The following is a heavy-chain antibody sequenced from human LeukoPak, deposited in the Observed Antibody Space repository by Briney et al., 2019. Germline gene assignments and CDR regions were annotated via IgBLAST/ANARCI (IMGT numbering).Heavy chain of an antibody. V-gene: IGHV3-64*01. CDR3: ARGGIVGATTAFDY. J-gene: IGHJ4*02. CDR1: GFTFSSYA. Sequence: GGSLRLSCAASGFTFSSYAMHWVRQAPGKGLEYVSAISSNGGSTYYANSVKGRFTISRDNSKNTLYLQMGSLRAEDMAVYHCARGGIVGATTAFDYWGQGTLVTVSS. CDR2: ISSNGGST. D-gene: IGHD1-26*01.